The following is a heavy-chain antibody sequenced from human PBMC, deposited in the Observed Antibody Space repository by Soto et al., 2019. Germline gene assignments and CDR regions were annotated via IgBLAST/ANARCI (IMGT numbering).Heavy chain of an antibody. V-gene: IGHV3-30-3*01. CDR1: GFTFSSYA. CDR2: ISYDGSNK. J-gene: IGHJ5*02. CDR3: ARDRGIGYCST. D-gene: IGHD2-2*01. Sequence: QVQLVESGGGVVQPGRSLRLSCAASGFTFSSYAMHWVRQAPVKGLEWVAVISYDGSNKYYADSVKGRFTISRDNSKNTLYLQLNSLRAEDTAVYYCARDRGIGYCSTWGQGTLVTVSS.